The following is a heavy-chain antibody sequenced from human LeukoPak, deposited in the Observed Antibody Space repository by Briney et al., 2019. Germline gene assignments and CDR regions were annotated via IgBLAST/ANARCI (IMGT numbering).Heavy chain of an antibody. CDR1: GFTFGSSA. V-gene: IGHV3-23*01. J-gene: IGHJ4*02. CDR3: ARDRPYFDY. CDR2: VSNSGGST. Sequence: GVSLTLSCAASGFTFGSSAMSWVRQARGKGREWVSAVSNSGGSTFYADSVMGRFTISRDNSRNTLYLQMNSLRAEDTAVYYCARDRPYFDYWGQGTLVTVSS.